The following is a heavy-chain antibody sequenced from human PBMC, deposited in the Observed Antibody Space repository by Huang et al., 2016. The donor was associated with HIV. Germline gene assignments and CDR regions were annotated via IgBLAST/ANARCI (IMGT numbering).Heavy chain of an antibody. CDR2: INHSGST. CDR3: ARGRSRMTMIVVTASGVIDI. CDR1: GGSFTGHF. J-gene: IGHJ3*02. D-gene: IGHD3-22*01. V-gene: IGHV4-34*02. Sequence: QVQLQQWGVGLLRSTETLSLTCAVYGGSFTGHFWTWIRQSPGRGLEWLGEINHSGSTNYNPALKSRVTMSVDMAKNQCSLKLTSGTAADTAVYYCARGRSRMTMIVVTASGVIDIWGQGTVVAVSS.